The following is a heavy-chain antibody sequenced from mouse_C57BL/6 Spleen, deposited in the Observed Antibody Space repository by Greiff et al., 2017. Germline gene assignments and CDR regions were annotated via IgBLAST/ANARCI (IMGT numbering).Heavy chain of an antibody. J-gene: IGHJ1*03. D-gene: IGHD1-1*01. Sequence: QVQLQQSGPGLVQPSQSLSITCTVSGFSLTSYGVHWVRQPSGKGLEWLGVIWSGGSTDYNAAFISRLSISKDNSKSQVFFKMNSLQADDTAIYYCAKNYYGSSYGWYFDVWGTGTTVTVSS. CDR3: AKNYYGSSYGWYFDV. CDR1: GFSLTSYG. V-gene: IGHV2-4*01. CDR2: IWSGGST.